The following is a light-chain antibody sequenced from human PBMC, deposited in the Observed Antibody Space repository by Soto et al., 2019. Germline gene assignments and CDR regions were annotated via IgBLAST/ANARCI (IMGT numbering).Light chain of an antibody. V-gene: IGKV3-20*01. CDR2: GAS. CDR1: QSVSTRS. CDR3: QQYDSSPRT. Sequence: IVLTQSPGTLSLSPGERATLSCRTSQSVSTRSLAWYQQKPGQAPRLLISGASSRAADIPARFSGSGSGTDFTLTINRLEPEDFAVYYCQQYDSSPRTFGQGTKVDIK. J-gene: IGKJ1*01.